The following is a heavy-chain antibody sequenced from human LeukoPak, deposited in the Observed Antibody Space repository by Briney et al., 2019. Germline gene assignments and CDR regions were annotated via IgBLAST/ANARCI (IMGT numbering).Heavy chain of an antibody. CDR2: ISSSISII. Sequence: PGGSLRLSCAASGFTFSSYSMSWVRQAPGKGLELISYISSSISIIYYADSVKGRFISSRDNAKNSLYLQMNSLRDEDTAVYYCVGSCGDCYQSYDAFDIWGQGTMVTVSS. CDR3: VGSCGDCYQSYDAFDI. J-gene: IGHJ3*02. V-gene: IGHV3-48*02. CDR1: GFTFSSYS. D-gene: IGHD2-21*02.